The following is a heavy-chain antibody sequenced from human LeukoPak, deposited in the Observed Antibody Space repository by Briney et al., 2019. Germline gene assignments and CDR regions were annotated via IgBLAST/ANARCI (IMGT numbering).Heavy chain of an antibody. CDR2: IYYSGST. D-gene: IGHD3-22*01. CDR1: GGSISSYY. J-gene: IGHJ4*02. CDR3: ARTEYDSSGYYGILDY. V-gene: IGHV4-59*06. Sequence: PSETLSLTCTVSGGSISSYYWSWIRQPPGKGLEWIGYIYYSGSTYYNPSLKSRVTISVDTSKNQFSLKLSSVTAADTAVYYCARTEYDSSGYYGILDYWGQGTLVTVSS.